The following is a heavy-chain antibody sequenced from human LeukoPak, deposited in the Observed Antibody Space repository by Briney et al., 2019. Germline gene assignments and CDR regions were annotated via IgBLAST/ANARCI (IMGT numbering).Heavy chain of an antibody. J-gene: IGHJ6*02. Sequence: PSETLSLTCTVSGGSISSSSYYWGWIRQPPGKGLEWIGSIYYSGSTYYNPSLKSRVTISVDTSKNQFSLKLSSVTAADTAVYYCARHLFSGYSAVAAAACSNYYYGMDVWGQGTTVTVSS. CDR2: IYYSGST. V-gene: IGHV4-39*01. CDR3: ARHLFSGYSAVAAAACSNYYYGMDV. D-gene: IGHD6-13*01. CDR1: GGSISSSSYY.